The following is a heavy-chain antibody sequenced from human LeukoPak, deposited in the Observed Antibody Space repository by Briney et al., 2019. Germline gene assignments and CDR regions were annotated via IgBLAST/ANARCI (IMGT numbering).Heavy chain of an antibody. D-gene: IGHD3-22*01. CDR3: ARGENNYYDSSGYYL. Sequence: VASVKVSCKASGYTFTSYGISWVRQAPGQGLEWMGWISAYNGNTNYAQKLQGRVTMTTDTSTSTAYMELRSLRSDDTAVYYCARGENNYYDSSGYYLWGQGTLVTISS. J-gene: IGHJ4*02. V-gene: IGHV1-18*01. CDR1: GYTFTSYG. CDR2: ISAYNGNT.